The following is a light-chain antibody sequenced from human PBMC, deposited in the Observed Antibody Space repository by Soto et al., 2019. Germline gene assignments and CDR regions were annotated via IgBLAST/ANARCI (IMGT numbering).Light chain of an antibody. Sequence: EIVMTQSPATLSVSPGERATLSCRASQSVSSNLAWYQQKPGQAPRLLIYGASTRATGIPARFSGSGSGTEFTLTVSSLQPETFAVHYCQQYNNWPYMYTFGQGTKLETK. CDR1: QSVSSN. V-gene: IGKV3-15*01. CDR2: GAS. CDR3: QQYNNWPYMYT. J-gene: IGKJ2*01.